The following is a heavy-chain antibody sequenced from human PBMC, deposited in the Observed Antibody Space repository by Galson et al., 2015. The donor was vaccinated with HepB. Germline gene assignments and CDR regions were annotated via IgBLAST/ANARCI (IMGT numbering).Heavy chain of an antibody. J-gene: IGHJ4*02. CDR2: ISYDGSYK. D-gene: IGHD3-10*01. CDR1: GFSFSSYA. V-gene: IGHV3-30*04. CDR3: ARGPQVLLWFGELELGY. Sequence: SLRLSCAASGFSFSSYAMHWVRQAPGKGLEWVAIISYDGSYKYFADSVKGRFTISRDNSMNTLYLQMNSLRAEDTAVYYCARGPQVLLWFGELELGYWGQGTLVAVSS.